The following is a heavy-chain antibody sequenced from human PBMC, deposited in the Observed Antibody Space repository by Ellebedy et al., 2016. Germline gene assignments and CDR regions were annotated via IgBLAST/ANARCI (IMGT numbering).Heavy chain of an antibody. CDR3: ARDKGEQQLAVDY. J-gene: IGHJ4*02. CDR1: GFTFSSYW. D-gene: IGHD6-13*01. V-gene: IGHV3-7*01. CDR2: IKQDGSEK. Sequence: GESLKISXAASGFTFSSYWMSWVRQAPGKGLEWVANIKQDGSEKYYVDSVKGRFTISRDNAKNSLYLQMNSLRAEDTAVYYCARDKGEQQLAVDYWGQGTLVTVSS.